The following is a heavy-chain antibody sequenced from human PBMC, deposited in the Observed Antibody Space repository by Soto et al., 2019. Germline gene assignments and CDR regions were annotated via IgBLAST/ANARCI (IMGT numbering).Heavy chain of an antibody. CDR2: INHSGST. D-gene: IGHD2-8*02. J-gene: IGHJ4*02. V-gene: IGHV4-34*01. CDR1: GGSFSGYY. Sequence: QVQLQQWGAGLLKPSETLSLTCAVYGGSFSGYYWTWIRQPPGTGLEWIGEINHSGSTNYNPSLNSRVTISVDTSKHQFSLKLTSVTGAATAVYYCARDKITGLFDYWGQGTLVTVSS. CDR3: ARDKITGLFDY.